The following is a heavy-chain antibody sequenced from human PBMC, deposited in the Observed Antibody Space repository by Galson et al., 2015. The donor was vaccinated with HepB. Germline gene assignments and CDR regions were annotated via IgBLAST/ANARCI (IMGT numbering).Heavy chain of an antibody. CDR1: IFSGYY. V-gene: IGHV1-2*06. J-gene: IGHJ5*02. CDR2: INPNSGGT. CDR3: ARVYGGAWELLHYWFDP. D-gene: IGHD1-26*01. Sequence: IFSGYYIHWVRQAPGQGLEWMGRINPNSGGTNYAQKFQGRVTMTRDTSISTAYMELSRLRSDDTAMYYCARVYGGAWELLHYWFDPWGQGTLVTVSS.